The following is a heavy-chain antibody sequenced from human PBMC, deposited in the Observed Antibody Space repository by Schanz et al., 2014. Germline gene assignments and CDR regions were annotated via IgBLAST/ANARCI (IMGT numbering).Heavy chain of an antibody. V-gene: IGHV1-2*06. CDR2: INPNSGAA. Sequence: QVQLVQSGAEVKKPGASVKVSCKASGYTFTGYHMHWVRQAPGQGLEWMGRINPNSGAANYAQKFQGRVTLTRDTSRSTAYMELSRLTSDDTAIYYCARVTTGYDSWGQGTLVTVSS. J-gene: IGHJ4*02. D-gene: IGHD5-12*01. CDR3: ARVTTGYDS. CDR1: GYTFTGYH.